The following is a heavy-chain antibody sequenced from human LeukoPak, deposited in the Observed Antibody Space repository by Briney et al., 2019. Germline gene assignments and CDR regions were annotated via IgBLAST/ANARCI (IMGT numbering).Heavy chain of an antibody. CDR1: GFTFSSYA. CDR2: ISGSGGST. J-gene: IGHJ4*02. CDR3: AKPIAVAGTSEDY. Sequence: GGSLRLSCAASGFTFSSYAMSWVRQAPGKGLEWVSAISGSGGSTYYADSVKGRFTISRDNSKNTLYLQMNGLRAEDTAVYYGAKPIAVAGTSEDYWGQGTLVTVSS. D-gene: IGHD6-19*01. V-gene: IGHV3-23*01.